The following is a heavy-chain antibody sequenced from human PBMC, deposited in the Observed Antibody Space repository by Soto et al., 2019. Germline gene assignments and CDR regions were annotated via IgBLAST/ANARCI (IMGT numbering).Heavy chain of an antibody. V-gene: IGHV4-39*01. CDR2: IYYSGST. CDR1: GASIRSICHY. J-gene: IGHJ6*02. D-gene: IGHD6-13*01. CDR3: ASQQLVHYYYGMDV. Sequence: VPLSLTRTISGASIRSICHYPGSFRQPPGKGLEWIGSIYYSGSTYYNPSLKSRVTISVDTSKNQFSLKLSSVTAADTAVYYCASQQLVHYYYGMDVWGQGTTVT.